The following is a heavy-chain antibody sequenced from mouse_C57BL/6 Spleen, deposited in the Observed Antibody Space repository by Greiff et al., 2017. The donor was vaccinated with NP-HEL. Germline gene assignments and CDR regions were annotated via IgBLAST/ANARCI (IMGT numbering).Heavy chain of an antibody. CDR1: GFTFTDYY. D-gene: IGHD2-4*01. CDR3: ARYDDYWFAY. Sequence: EVQLVESGGGLVQPGGSLSLSCAASGFTFTDYYMSWVRQPPGKALEWLGFIRNKANGYTTEYSASVKGRFTISRDNSQSILYLQMNALRAEDSATYYCARYDDYWFAYWGQGTLVTVSA. CDR2: IRNKANGYTT. V-gene: IGHV7-3*01. J-gene: IGHJ3*01.